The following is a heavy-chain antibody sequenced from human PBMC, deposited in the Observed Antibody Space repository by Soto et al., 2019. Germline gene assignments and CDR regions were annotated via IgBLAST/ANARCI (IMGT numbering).Heavy chain of an antibody. CDR2: INPNSGDT. D-gene: IGHD5-12*01. V-gene: IGHV1-2*02. J-gene: IGHJ6*02. CDR3: AKSGQAFDV. Sequence: QVQLVQSGAEVKKPGASVKVSCKASGYTLTDYYMHWVRQAPGHGLEWMGWINPNSGDTKYAQKFQDRVTMTRDTSISSAYMELSSLRSDDTAVYYCAKSGQAFDVWGQGTTVTVSS. CDR1: GYTLTDYY.